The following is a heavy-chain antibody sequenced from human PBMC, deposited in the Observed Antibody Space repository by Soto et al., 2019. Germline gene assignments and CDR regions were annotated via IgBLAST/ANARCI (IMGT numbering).Heavy chain of an antibody. CDR1: GFTFSSYA. Sequence: GGSLRLSCAASGFTFSSYAMHWVRQAPGKGLEWVAVISYDVSNKYYADSVKGRFTISRDNSKNTLYLQMNSLRAEDTAVYYCARDHGSGSYYYYYYGMDVWGQGTTVTVSS. V-gene: IGHV3-30-3*01. CDR2: ISYDVSNK. CDR3: ARDHGSGSYYYYYYGMDV. D-gene: IGHD3-10*01. J-gene: IGHJ6*02.